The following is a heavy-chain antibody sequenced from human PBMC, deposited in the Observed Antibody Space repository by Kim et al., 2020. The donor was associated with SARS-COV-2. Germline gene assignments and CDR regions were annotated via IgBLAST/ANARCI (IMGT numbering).Heavy chain of an antibody. V-gene: IGHV4-59*01. J-gene: IGHJ5*02. CDR2: IYYSGST. Sequence: SETLSLTCTVSGGSISSYYWSWIRQPPGKGLEWIGYIYYSGSTNYNPSLKSRVTISVDTSKNQFSLKLSSVTAADTAVYYCAREVVTMVRGVNHWFDPWGQGTLVTVSS. CDR1: GGSISSYY. D-gene: IGHD3-10*01. CDR3: AREVVTMVRGVNHWFDP.